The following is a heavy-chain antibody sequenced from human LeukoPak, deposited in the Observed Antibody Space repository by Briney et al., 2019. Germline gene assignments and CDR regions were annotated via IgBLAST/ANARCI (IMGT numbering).Heavy chain of an antibody. D-gene: IGHD2/OR15-2a*01. CDR1: GGSFSGYY. CDR3: ARGLLDYYFDY. V-gene: IGHV4-34*01. Sequence: MPSETLSLTCAVYGGSFSGYYWSWIRQPPGKGLEWIREINHSGSTNYNPSLKSRVTISVDTSKNQFSLKLSSVTAADTAVYYCARGLLDYYFDYWGQGTLVTVSS. CDR2: INHSGST. J-gene: IGHJ4*02.